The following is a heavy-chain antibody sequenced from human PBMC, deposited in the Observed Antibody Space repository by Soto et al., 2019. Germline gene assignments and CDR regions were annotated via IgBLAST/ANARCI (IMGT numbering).Heavy chain of an antibody. V-gene: IGHV4-31*03. CDR3: ARVREDYYDSSGYQLGYFDY. Sequence: QVQLQESGPGLVKPSQTLSLTCTVSGGSISSGGYYWSWIRQHPGKGLEWIGYIYYSGSTYYNPSLKSRVTISVDTSKNQFSLKLRSVSAADTAVYYCARVREDYYDSSGYQLGYFDYWGQGTLVIVSS. J-gene: IGHJ4*02. CDR1: GGSISSGGYY. CDR2: IYYSGST. D-gene: IGHD3-22*01.